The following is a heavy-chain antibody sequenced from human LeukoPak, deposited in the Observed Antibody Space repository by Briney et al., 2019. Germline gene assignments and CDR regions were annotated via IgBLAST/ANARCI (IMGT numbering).Heavy chain of an antibody. CDR1: GCTFRGYW. J-gene: IGHJ4*02. CDR3: AREDDHNTNDC. V-gene: IGHV3-7*01. D-gene: IGHD5-24*01. CDR2: IQPDGSGA. Sequence: GGSLRLSCVTSGCTFRGYWMSWFRQAPGKGLEWVGNIQPDGSGAFYVDAMRGRFTISRDNAQNSLYLQINSLRAEGTAVYYCAREDDHNTNDCWGQGTLVTVSS.